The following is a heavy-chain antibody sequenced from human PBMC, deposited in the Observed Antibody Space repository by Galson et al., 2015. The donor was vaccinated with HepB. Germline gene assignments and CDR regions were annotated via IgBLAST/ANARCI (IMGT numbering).Heavy chain of an antibody. V-gene: IGHV3-11*05. Sequence: FLRLSCAASGFTFSDYYMSWIRQAPGKGLEWVSYISSSSSYTNYADSVKGRFTISRDNAKNSLYLQMNSLRAEDTAVYYCARVRFGELFPSSWYFDLWGRGTLVTVSS. CDR1: GFTFSDYY. J-gene: IGHJ2*01. D-gene: IGHD3-10*01. CDR2: ISSSSSYT. CDR3: ARVRFGELFPSSWYFDL.